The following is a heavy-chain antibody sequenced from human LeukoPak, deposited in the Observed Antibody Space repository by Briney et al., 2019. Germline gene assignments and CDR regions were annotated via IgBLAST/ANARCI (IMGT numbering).Heavy chain of an antibody. V-gene: IGHV1-8*02. CDR2: MNPNSGNT. D-gene: IGHD4-11*01. CDR1: GYTFTGYY. CDR3: ATAYSNYYFDY. J-gene: IGHJ4*02. Sequence: ASVKVSCKASGYTFTGYYMHWVRQATGQGLEWMGWMNPNSGNTGYAQKFQGRVTMTRNTSISTAYMELSSLRSEDTAVYYCATAYSNYYFDYWGQGTLVTVSS.